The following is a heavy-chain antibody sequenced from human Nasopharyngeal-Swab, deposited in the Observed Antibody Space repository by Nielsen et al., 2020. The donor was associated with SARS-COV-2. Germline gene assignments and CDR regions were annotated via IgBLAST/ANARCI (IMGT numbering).Heavy chain of an antibody. CDR2: IKQDGSEK. J-gene: IGHJ4*02. CDR1: GFTFSSYW. D-gene: IGHD3-3*01. CDR3: ASSQYDFWSGYYLGVDY. V-gene: IGHV3-7*01. Sequence: SLNIPCAAPGFTFSSYWIRWVRQVQGKGLGWVANIKQDGSEKYYVDSVKGRFTISRDNAKNSLYLQMNSLRAEDTAVYYCASSQYDFWSGYYLGVDYWGQGTLVTVSS.